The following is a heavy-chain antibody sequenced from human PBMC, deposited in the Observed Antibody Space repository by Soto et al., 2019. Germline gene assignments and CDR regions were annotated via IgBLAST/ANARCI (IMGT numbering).Heavy chain of an antibody. Sequence: GGSLRLSCAASGFSFSRFAIHWVRQAPGKGLEWLAVISYYGSNKYYADSVKGRFTISRDNSKNTLYLQMNSLRAEDTAVYYWARDLGVIIINDAFDLWGQGTVVTVSS. J-gene: IGHJ3*01. CDR1: GFSFSRFA. CDR2: ISYYGSNK. V-gene: IGHV3-30*03. CDR3: ARDLGVIIINDAFDL. D-gene: IGHD3-3*01.